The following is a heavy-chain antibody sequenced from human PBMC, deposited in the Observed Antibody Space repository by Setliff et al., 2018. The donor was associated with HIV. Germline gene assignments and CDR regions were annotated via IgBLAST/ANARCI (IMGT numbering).Heavy chain of an antibody. CDR1: GGSFSDYY. J-gene: IGHJ4*02. CDR3: VRDQVGGGIDY. Sequence: LSLTCTVSGGSFSDYYWSWVRQAPGKGLEWVALISFDGTNKYYADSVKGRFTISRDDAKNSLYLQMNSLRAEDTAVYYCVRDQVGGGIDYWGQGTLVTVSS. V-gene: IGHV3-30*03. CDR2: ISFDGTNK. D-gene: IGHD6-25*01.